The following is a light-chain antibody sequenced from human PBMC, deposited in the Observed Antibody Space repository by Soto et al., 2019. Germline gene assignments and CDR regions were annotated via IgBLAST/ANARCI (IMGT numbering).Light chain of an antibody. CDR1: QSVGIK. V-gene: IGKV3-15*01. CDR2: GAS. CDR3: QPYHNCPPLN. J-gene: IGKJ5*01. Sequence: EIGMTQSPSTLSVSPGERATLSCRSSQSVGIKLAWYQQKPGQAPRILIHGASTRASGISARFSGRGSGTDFTLTITNLHSEDFAIYDCQPYHNCPPLNFGNGTRMDIK.